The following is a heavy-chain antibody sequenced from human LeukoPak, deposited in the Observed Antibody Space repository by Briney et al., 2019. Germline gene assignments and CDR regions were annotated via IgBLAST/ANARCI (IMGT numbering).Heavy chain of an antibody. J-gene: IGHJ3*01. CDR1: GGSISNYY. D-gene: IGHD1-26*01. CDR3: ARDRSGSYYTFDV. V-gene: IGHV4-59*01. Sequence: PSETLSLTCTVSGGSISNYYWSWIRQPPGKGLEWIGYINHRGATKSSPSLKSRVTMSLDASKSQVSLNLNSVTAADTAIYYCARDRSGSYYTFDVWGQGTVVTVSS. CDR2: INHRGAT.